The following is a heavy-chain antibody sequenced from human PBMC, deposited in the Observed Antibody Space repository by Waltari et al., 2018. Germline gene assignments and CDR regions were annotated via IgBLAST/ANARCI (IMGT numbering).Heavy chain of an antibody. D-gene: IGHD1-26*01. CDR1: GGTFSSST. CDR3: ATSQSGTYYDAIVV. CDR2: IVAILGLT. V-gene: IGHV1-69*02. J-gene: IGHJ3*01. Sequence: QVQLVQSGAEVKKPGSSVKVSCKASGGTFSSSTVTWVRQAPGQGLDWRGRIVAILGLTYYAQSVQGRVTISADESTSTVYMELRSLTFEDSAVYYCATSQSGTYYDAIVVWGQGTKVT.